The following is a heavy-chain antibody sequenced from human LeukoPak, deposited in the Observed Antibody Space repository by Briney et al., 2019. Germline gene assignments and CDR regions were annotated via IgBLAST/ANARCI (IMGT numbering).Heavy chain of an antibody. D-gene: IGHD2-2*01. J-gene: IGHJ4*02. V-gene: IGHV3-74*01. CDR1: GFTFSRHW. CDR2: INSDGSGT. Sequence: GGSLRLSCAASGFTFSRHWMHWVRQAPGKGLVWISRINSDGSGTNYADFVKGRFTISRDNAKNTVYLQINSLRDEDTAVYYCAKDYCSSTSCPQKDWGQGTLVTVSS. CDR3: AKDYCSSTSCPQKD.